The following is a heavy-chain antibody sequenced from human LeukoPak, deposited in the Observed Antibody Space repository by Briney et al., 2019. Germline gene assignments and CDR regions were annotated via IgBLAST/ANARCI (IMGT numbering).Heavy chain of an antibody. J-gene: IGHJ4*02. CDR3: TRVGYIDEGIDY. Sequence: GGSLRLSCAASGCTVSSNYMSWGRQAPGEGLEWVANIKQDGSKKSYVDSVKGRFTISRDNAKNSLYLQMNSLRAEDTAIYYCTRVGYIDEGIDYWGQGTLVTVSS. CDR2: IKQDGSKK. D-gene: IGHD5-24*01. V-gene: IGHV3-7*04. CDR1: GCTVSSNY.